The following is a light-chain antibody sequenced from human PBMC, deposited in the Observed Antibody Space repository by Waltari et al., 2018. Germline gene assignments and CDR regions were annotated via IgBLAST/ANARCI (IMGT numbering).Light chain of an antibody. CDR3: QQVNSYPLT. V-gene: IGKV1-9*01. CDR1: QGISSY. Sequence: DIQLTQSPSFLSASVGDRVTITCRASQGISSYLAWYQQKPGKAPKLLINAASTLQSGVTSMFSGSGSGTEFTLTISSLQPEDYATYYCQQVNSYPLTFGGGTKVELK. J-gene: IGKJ4*01. CDR2: AAS.